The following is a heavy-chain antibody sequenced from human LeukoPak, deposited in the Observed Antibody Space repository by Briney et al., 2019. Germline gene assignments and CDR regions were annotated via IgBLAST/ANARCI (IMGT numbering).Heavy chain of an antibody. J-gene: IGHJ4*02. V-gene: IGHV3-53*01. CDR2: IYSDGST. D-gene: IGHD2-2*03. CDR1: GFSVSDNY. CDR3: ARVGNCTSTSCPPFDY. Sequence: PGGSLRLSCAASGFSVSDNYMGWVRQAPGKGLEWVSVIYSDGSTHYADSVKGRFTISRDNSKNTLYLQVYSLGAEDTAVYYCARVGNCTSTSCPPFDYWGQGTLVTVSS.